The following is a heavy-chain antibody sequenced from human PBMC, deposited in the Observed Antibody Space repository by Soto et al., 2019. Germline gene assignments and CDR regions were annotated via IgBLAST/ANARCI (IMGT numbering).Heavy chain of an antibody. CDR3: ARAHPVYAVV. Sequence: QLQLQESGSGLVKPSQTLSLTCAVSGGSISSGGYSWSWIRQPPGKGLEWIGYIYHSGSTYYNPSLXSXVXIXXDRSKNQFSLKLSSVTAADTAVYYCARAHPVYAVVWGQGTLVTVSS. CDR1: GGSISSGGYS. J-gene: IGHJ4*02. V-gene: IGHV4-30-2*01. CDR2: IYHSGST. D-gene: IGHD2-2*01.